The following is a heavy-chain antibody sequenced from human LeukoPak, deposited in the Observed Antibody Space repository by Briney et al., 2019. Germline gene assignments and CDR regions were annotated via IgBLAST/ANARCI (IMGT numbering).Heavy chain of an antibody. CDR3: ARGGSYGNFDY. CDR1: GFTFSSYG. Sequence: GGSLRLSCAASGFTFSSYGMHWVRQAPGKGLEWVAVIWYDGSNKYYADSVKGRFTISRDNSKNTLYLQMNSLRAEDTAVYYCARGGSYGNFDYWGQGTLVTVSS. D-gene: IGHD5-18*01. V-gene: IGHV3-33*01. CDR2: IWYDGSNK. J-gene: IGHJ4*02.